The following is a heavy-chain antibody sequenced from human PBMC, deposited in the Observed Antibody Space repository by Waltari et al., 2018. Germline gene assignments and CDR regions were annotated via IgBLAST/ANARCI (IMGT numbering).Heavy chain of an antibody. D-gene: IGHD2-15*01. J-gene: IGHJ4*02. CDR2: IKEDGGRK. CDR1: GFTLSHYW. V-gene: IGHV3-7*01. CDR3: VRNRGWQQFDF. Sequence: EVQLVESGGGLVQPGGSLRLSCAASGFTLSHYWMGWVRQAPGKGLEWVAGIKEDGGRKDYVDSVKGRFTISRDNDKITLYLQMNSLRAEDTAVFYCVRNRGWQQFDFWGQGPLVTVSS.